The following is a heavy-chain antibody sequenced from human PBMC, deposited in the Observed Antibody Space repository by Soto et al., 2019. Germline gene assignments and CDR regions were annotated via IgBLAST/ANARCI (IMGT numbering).Heavy chain of an antibody. CDR3: TKGAPLAY. CDR2: IIGSDGST. Sequence: GGSLRLSCAASGFSFSTYDMSWVRQSPGKGLDWVSVIIGSDGSTYYAHSVKGRFTISRDNSKNTLYLQMSGLRVDDTAVYYCTKGAPLAYWGPGTLVTVSS. J-gene: IGHJ4*02. V-gene: IGHV3-23*01. CDR1: GFSFSTYD.